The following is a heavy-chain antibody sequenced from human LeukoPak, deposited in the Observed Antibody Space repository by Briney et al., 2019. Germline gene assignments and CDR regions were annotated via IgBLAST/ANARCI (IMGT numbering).Heavy chain of an antibody. D-gene: IGHD3-22*01. CDR1: GYTFTSYY. CDR3: ARGLYYYDSSGKSFDP. V-gene: IGHV1-46*01. CDR2: INPSGGST. J-gene: IGHJ5*02. Sequence: ASVKVSCKASGYTFTSYYMHWVRQAPGQGREWMGIINPSGGSTSYAQKFQGRVTMTRDTSTSTVYMELSSLRSEDTAVYYCARGLYYYDSSGKSFDPWGQGTLVTVSS.